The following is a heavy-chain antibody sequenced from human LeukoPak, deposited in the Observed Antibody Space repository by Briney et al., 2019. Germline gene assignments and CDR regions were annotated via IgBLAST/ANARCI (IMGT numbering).Heavy chain of an antibody. Sequence: PGGSLRLSCAASGFTFSSHGMHWVRQAPGKGLEWVAVIWFDGSNQYYADSVRGRFTISRDNSKNMLSLQMSSLRAEDTAVYYCTRARGTIEKTYGDYWGQGTLVTVSS. CDR2: IWFDGSNQ. J-gene: IGHJ4*02. V-gene: IGHV3-33*01. CDR1: GFTFSSHG. CDR3: TRARGTIEKTYGDY. D-gene: IGHD3-10*01.